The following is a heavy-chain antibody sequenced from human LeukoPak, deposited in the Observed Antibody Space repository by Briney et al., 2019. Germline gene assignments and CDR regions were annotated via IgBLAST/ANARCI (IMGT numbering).Heavy chain of an antibody. Sequence: SETLSLTCTVSGGSISSSSYYWGWIRQPPGKGLEWIGSIYYSGSTYYNPSLKSRVTISVDTSKNQFSLKLSSVTAADTAVYYCAREGGNYYDSSGYPDYWGQGTLVTVSS. CDR1: GGSISSSSYY. CDR3: AREGGNYYDSSGYPDY. V-gene: IGHV4-39*07. CDR2: IYYSGST. D-gene: IGHD3-22*01. J-gene: IGHJ4*02.